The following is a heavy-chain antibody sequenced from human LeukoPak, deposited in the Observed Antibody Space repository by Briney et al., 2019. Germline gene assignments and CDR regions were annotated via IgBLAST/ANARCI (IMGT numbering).Heavy chain of an antibody. Sequence: ASVKVSCKASGYTFTSYGISWVRQAPGQGLEWMGWISAYNGNTNYAQKLQGRVTMTTDTSTSTAYMELRSLRSDDTAVYYCARWRGVAIGYYYYYMDVWGKGTTVTISS. J-gene: IGHJ6*03. CDR3: ARWRGVAIGYYYYYMDV. CDR2: ISAYNGNT. CDR1: GYTFTSYG. V-gene: IGHV1-18*01. D-gene: IGHD3-10*01.